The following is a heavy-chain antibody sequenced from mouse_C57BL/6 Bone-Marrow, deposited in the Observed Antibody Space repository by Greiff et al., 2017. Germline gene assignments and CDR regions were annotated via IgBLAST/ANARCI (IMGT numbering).Heavy chain of an antibody. CDR1: GYAFSSYW. CDR2: IYPGDGDT. D-gene: IGHD2-1*01. CDR3: GRTRGNCANIDV. Sequence: QVQLQQSGAELVKPGASVKISCKASGYAFSSYWMNWVKQRPGKGLEWIGQIYPGDGDTNYNGKFKGKATLTADKSSSTAYMQLSSLTSEDSAVYFYGRTRGNCANIDVWGRGTAVTVSA. V-gene: IGHV1-80*01. J-gene: IGHJ1*03.